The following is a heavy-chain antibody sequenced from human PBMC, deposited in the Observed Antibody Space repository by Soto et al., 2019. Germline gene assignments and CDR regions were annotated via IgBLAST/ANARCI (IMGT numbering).Heavy chain of an antibody. CDR2: IYYSGST. J-gene: IGHJ4*02. V-gene: IGHV4-61*08. Sequence: PSETLSLTCAVSGGSISSGGYSWSWIRQPPGKGLEWIGYIYYSGSTNYNPSLKSRVTISVDTSKNQFSLKLSSVTAADTAVYYCARDVVRGVISYYFDYWGQGTLVTVSS. D-gene: IGHD3-10*01. CDR1: GGSISSGGYS. CDR3: ARDVVRGVISYYFDY.